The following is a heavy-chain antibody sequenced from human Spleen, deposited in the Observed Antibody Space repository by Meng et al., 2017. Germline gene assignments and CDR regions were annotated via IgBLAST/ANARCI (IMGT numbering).Heavy chain of an antibody. CDR2: INHSGST. CDR3: ARGPTTMAHDFDY. CDR1: GGSFSDYY. D-gene: IGHD4-11*01. Sequence: QVRRRTCGAVLLNSSETLSLYCVVSGGSFSDYYWSWIRQPPGKGLEWIGEINHSGSTNYNPSLESRATISVDTSQNNLSLKLSSVTAADSAVYYCARGPTTMAHDFDYWGQGTLVTVSS. V-gene: IGHV4-34*01. J-gene: IGHJ4*02.